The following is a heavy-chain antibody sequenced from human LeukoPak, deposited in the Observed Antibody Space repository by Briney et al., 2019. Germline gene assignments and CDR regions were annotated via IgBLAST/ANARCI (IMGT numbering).Heavy chain of an antibody. V-gene: IGHV1-46*01. CDR3: ATLRSDSSGWYYFDY. J-gene: IGHJ4*02. D-gene: IGHD6-19*01. Sequence: ASVKVSCKTSGYTVTSYYMHWVRQAPGQGLEWMGIINPSGGGTSYTQKFQGRVTMTRDTSTSTDYMEVSSLRSEDTAVYYCATLRSDSSGWYYFDYWGQGTLVTVSS. CDR2: INPSGGGT. CDR1: GYTVTSYY.